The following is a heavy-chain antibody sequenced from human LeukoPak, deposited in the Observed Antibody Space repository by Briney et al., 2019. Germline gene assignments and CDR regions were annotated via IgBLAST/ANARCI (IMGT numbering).Heavy chain of an antibody. Sequence: GGSLRLSCAASGLTFNNYAMSWVRQAPGKGLEWVSGISGSGGSTSYAQKFQGRVTMTRDTSTSTVYMELSSLRSEDTAVYYCAREIAAAGMSPYFDYWGQGTLVTVSS. CDR3: AREIAAAGMSPYFDY. J-gene: IGHJ4*02. CDR1: GLTFNNYA. D-gene: IGHD6-13*01. CDR2: ISGSGGST. V-gene: IGHV3-23*01.